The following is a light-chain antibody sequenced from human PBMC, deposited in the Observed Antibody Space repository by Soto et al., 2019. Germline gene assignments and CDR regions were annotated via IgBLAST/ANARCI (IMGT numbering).Light chain of an antibody. CDR2: SAS. CDR1: QTVSKF. J-gene: IGKJ1*01. V-gene: IGKV1-39*01. Sequence: DVQMTQSPSSLSASVGDSVTIACRASQTVSKFVNWYQQKPGKVPDLLIYSASTLYSGVPSRFSCSGSGTEFTLTISNLQPEDFATYYCQQTYSLPRTFAQGTKVDIK. CDR3: QQTYSLPRT.